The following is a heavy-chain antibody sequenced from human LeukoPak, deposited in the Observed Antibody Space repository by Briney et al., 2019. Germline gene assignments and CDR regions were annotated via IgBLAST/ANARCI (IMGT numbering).Heavy chain of an antibody. D-gene: IGHD3-3*01. Sequence: GGSLRLSCAASGFTFSSYAMSWVRQAPGKGLEWVSSISSSSSYIYYADSVKGRFTISRDNAKNSLYLQMNSLRAEDTAVYYCARVAERVTIFGVATIGGMDVWGQGTTVTVSS. J-gene: IGHJ6*02. V-gene: IGHV3-21*01. CDR3: ARVAERVTIFGVATIGGMDV. CDR2: ISSSSSYI. CDR1: GFTFSSYA.